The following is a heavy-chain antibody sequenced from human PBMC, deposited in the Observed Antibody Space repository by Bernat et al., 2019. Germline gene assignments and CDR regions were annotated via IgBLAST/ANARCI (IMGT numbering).Heavy chain of an antibody. Sequence: QVQLVESGGGVVQPGRSLRLSCAASGFTFSSYAMHWVRQAPGKGLEWVAVISYDGSNKYYADSVKGRFTISRDNSKNTLYLQMNSLRAEDTAVYYGARDKVDYVGFLNGMDVWGQGTTVTVSS. J-gene: IGHJ6*02. CDR2: ISYDGSNK. D-gene: IGHD3-10*02. V-gene: IGHV3-30-3*01. CDR1: GFTFSSYA. CDR3: ARDKVDYVGFLNGMDV.